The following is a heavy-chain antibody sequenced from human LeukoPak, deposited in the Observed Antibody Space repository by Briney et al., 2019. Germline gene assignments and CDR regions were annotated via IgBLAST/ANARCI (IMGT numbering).Heavy chain of an antibody. J-gene: IGHJ4*02. CDR1: GGSVSDYY. CDR3: ARGKSGYSSSWSDY. D-gene: IGHD6-13*01. CDR2: IYHTGST. V-gene: IGHV4-59*02. Sequence: SETLSLTCTISGGSVSDYYWSWIRQSPGKGLEWIGYIYHTGSTSYSPSLKSRVTISADTSKNQFSLKLSSVTAADTAVYYCARGKSGYSSSWSDYWGQGTLVTVSS.